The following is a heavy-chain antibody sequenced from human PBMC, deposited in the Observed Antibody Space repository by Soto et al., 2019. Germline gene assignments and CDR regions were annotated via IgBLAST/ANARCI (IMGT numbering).Heavy chain of an antibody. CDR1: GGSISSYY. CDR2: IYYSGST. Sequence: QVQLQESGPGLVKPSETLSLTCTVSGGSISSYYWSWIRQPPGKGLEWIGYIYYSGSTNYNPSLKSRVTISVDTSKNQFSLKLSSVTAADTAVYYCARDRAIVVKNYYYGMDVWGQGTTVTVSS. J-gene: IGHJ6*02. CDR3: ARDRAIVVKNYYYGMDV. V-gene: IGHV4-59*01. D-gene: IGHD3-22*01.